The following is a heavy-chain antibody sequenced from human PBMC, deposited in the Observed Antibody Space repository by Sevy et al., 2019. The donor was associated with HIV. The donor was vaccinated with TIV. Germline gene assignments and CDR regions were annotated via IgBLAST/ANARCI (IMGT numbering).Heavy chain of an antibody. J-gene: IGHJ6*02. CDR1: GFTFSSYG. CDR3: AVAESCGGDCPLHYYYGIDV. V-gene: IGHV3-33*01. Sequence: GGSLRFSCAASGFTFSSYGMHWVRQAPGKGLEWVAVIWYDGSNKYYADSVKGRFTISRDNSKNTLYLQMNSLRAEDTAVYYWAVAESCGGDCPLHYYYGIDVWGQGTTVTVSS. CDR2: IWYDGSNK. D-gene: IGHD2-21*02.